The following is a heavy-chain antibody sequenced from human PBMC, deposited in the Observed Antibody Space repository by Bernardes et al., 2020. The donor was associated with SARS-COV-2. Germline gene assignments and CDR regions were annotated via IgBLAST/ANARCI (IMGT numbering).Heavy chain of an antibody. CDR1: GISFSDSA. CDR2: IIIGSGKT. D-gene: IGHD3-10*01. CDR3: AAARRGMAVPY. V-gene: IGHV1-58*01. J-gene: IGHJ4*02. Sequence: SVKVSCKASGISFSDSAFHWVRQARGQRPEWVGWIIIGSGKTNYAEKFQGRVSITRDMSTATAYMELRSLSAEDTAIFYCAAARRGMAVPYWGQGTPLNVSS.